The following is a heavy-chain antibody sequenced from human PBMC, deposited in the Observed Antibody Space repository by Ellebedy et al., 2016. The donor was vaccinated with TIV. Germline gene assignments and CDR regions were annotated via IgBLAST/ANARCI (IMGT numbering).Heavy chain of an antibody. CDR3: ARGWPFDY. J-gene: IGHJ4*02. Sequence: PSETLSLTCAASGFTFSSYWMSWVRQAPGKGLEWVANIKHYGSEKYYVDSVKGRFTISRDNAKNSLYLQMNSLRAEDTAVYYCARGWPFDYWGQGTLVTVSS. CDR1: GFTFSSYW. V-gene: IGHV3-7*01. D-gene: IGHD6-19*01. CDR2: IKHYGSEK.